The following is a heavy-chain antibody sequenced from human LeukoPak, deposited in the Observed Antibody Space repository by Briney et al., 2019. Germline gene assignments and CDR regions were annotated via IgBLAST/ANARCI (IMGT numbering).Heavy chain of an antibody. Sequence: ESLKISRWSFGYTFSSYWNGPGRPRPGKGVERGGSIYTRESETRYSPSFQGPVTPSHDKSISTAYPQRSSLKAPDTAIYYTASIRGTYYYDSSGYYSDAFDIWGQGTMVTVSS. J-gene: IGHJ3*02. CDR2: IYTRESET. CDR3: ASIRGTYYYDSSGYYSDAFDI. V-gene: IGHV5-51*01. D-gene: IGHD3-22*01. CDR1: GYTFSSYW.